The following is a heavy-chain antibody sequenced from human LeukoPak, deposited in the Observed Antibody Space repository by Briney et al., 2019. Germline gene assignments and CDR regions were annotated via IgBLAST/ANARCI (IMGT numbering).Heavy chain of an antibody. J-gene: IGHJ4*02. V-gene: IGHV1-2*06. D-gene: IGHD2-8*01. CDR2: INPNSGGT. CDR3: ARAHLYCTNGECTPVSFDY. CDR1: GYTFTGYY. Sequence: ASVKVSCKASGYTFTGYYMHWVRQAPGQGLEWMGRINPNSGGTNYAQKFQGRVTMARDTSISTAYMELSRLRSDDTAVYYCARAHLYCTNGECTPVSFDYWGQGTLVTVSS.